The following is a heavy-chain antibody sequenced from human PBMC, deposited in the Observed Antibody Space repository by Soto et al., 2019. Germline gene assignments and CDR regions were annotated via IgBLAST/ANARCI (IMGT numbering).Heavy chain of an antibody. Sequence: ASVKVSCKASGYTFTGYYMHWVRQAPGQGLEWMGWINPNSGGTSYAQKFQGRVTMTRDTSISTAYMELSRLRSDDTAVYYCARGLVVVVAATRNWFDPWGQGTLVTVS. V-gene: IGHV1-2*02. D-gene: IGHD2-15*01. CDR2: INPNSGGT. CDR1: GYTFTGYY. J-gene: IGHJ5*02. CDR3: ARGLVVVVAATRNWFDP.